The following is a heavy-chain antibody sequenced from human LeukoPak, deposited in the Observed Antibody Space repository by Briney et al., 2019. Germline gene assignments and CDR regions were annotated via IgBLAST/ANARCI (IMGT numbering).Heavy chain of an antibody. CDR1: RFTFTNYS. J-gene: IGHJ3*02. CDR3: ARVVIDAFDI. D-gene: IGHD3-22*01. CDR2: ISSLSNYI. V-gene: IGHV3-21*04. Sequence: GGSLRLSCAASRFTFTNYSMNWVRQAPGKGLEWVSSISSLSNYIYYADSVKGRFTISRDNAKNSLYLQMNSLRAEDTALYYCARVVIDAFDIWGQGTKVTVSS.